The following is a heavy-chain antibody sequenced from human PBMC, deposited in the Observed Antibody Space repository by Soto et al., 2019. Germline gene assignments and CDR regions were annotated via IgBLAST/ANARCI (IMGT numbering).Heavy chain of an antibody. V-gene: IGHV3-13*01. CDR3: AREAVAGTLNEAFDI. D-gene: IGHD6-19*01. Sequence: EVQLVESGGGLVQPGGSLRLSCAASGFTFSSYDMHWVRQATGKGLEWVSAIGTAGDTYYPGSVKGRFTISRENAKNSLYLQMNSLRAGDTAAYYCAREAVAGTLNEAFDIWGQGTMVTVSS. J-gene: IGHJ3*02. CDR1: GFTFSSYD. CDR2: IGTAGDT.